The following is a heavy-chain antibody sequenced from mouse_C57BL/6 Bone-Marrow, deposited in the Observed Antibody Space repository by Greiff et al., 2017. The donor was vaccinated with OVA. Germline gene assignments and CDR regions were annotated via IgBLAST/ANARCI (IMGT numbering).Heavy chain of an antibody. Sequence: VQLQQPGAELVKPGASVKLSCKASGYTFTSYWMQWVKQRPGQGLEWIGEIDPSDSYTNYNQKFKGKATLTVDTSSSTAYMQRSSLTSEDSAVYYWASAVFAYWGQGTLVTVSA. J-gene: IGHJ3*01. CDR2: IDPSDSYT. V-gene: IGHV1-50*01. CDR3: ASAVFAY. CDR1: GYTFTSYW.